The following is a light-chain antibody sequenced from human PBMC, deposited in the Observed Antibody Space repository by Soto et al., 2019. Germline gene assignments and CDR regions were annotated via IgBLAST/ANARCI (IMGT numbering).Light chain of an antibody. J-gene: IGKJ2*01. CDR3: QQYNNWPPYT. CDR1: QSVGTN. V-gene: IGKV3-15*01. Sequence: EIVMTQSPATLSVSPGERATLSCRASQSVGTNLARYQQKPGQAPRLLIYGASTRATGFSARFSGSGSGTEFTLTISSLQSEDFAVYYCQQYNNWPPYTFGQGTKLEIK. CDR2: GAS.